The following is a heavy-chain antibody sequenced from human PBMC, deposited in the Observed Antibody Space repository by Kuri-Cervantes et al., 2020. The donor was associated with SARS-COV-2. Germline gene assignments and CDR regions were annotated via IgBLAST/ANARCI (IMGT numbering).Heavy chain of an antibody. Sequence: GGSLRLSCAASGFTFSSYSMNWVRQAPGKGLEWVSSISSSSSYIYYADSVKGRFTISRDNAKNSLYLQMNSLRAEDTAVYYCARLKSGSGAFYYYYGMDVWGQGTMVTVSS. D-gene: IGHD5-12*01. CDR2: ISSSSSYI. V-gene: IGHV3-21*01. CDR1: GFTFSSYS. CDR3: ARLKSGSGAFYYYYGMDV. J-gene: IGHJ6*02.